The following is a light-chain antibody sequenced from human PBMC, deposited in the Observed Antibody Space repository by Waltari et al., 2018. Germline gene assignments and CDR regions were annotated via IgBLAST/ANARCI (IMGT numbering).Light chain of an antibody. CDR1: DSDVGPYNF. V-gene: IGLV2-14*01. CDR2: EVS. CDR3: SSYTTSNAPGV. J-gene: IGLJ1*01. Sequence: QSALTQPASVPGSPGPSITISCTGTDSDVGPYNFVSWYRQHPGKAPHLIIYEVSERPPGISDRFSGSKSDNTASLTISGLQADDEAVYYCSSYTTSNAPGVFGTGTKVTVL.